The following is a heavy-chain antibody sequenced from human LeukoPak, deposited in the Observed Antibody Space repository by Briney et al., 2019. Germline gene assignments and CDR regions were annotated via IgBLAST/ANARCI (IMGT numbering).Heavy chain of an antibody. D-gene: IGHD4-17*01. Sequence: SETLSHTCTVSGGSISSYYWSWIRQPPGKGLEWIGYIYYSGSTNYNPSLKSRVTISVDTSKNQFSLKLSSVTAADTAVYYCASLRRSSYYFDYWGQGTLVTVSS. J-gene: IGHJ4*02. CDR2: IYYSGST. V-gene: IGHV4-59*01. CDR1: GGSISSYY. CDR3: ASLRRSSYYFDY.